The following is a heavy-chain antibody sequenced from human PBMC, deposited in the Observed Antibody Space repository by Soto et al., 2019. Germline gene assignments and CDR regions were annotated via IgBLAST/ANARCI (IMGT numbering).Heavy chain of an antibody. CDR1: GGSISSYY. Sequence: QVQLQESGPGLVKPSETLSLTCTVSGGSISSYYGSWIRQPPGKGLEWIGYIYYSGSNNYNPSLKSRVTISLNPSKNQFSLKRSSVTAADTAVYYCARRSGGTLDYWGQGTLVTVSP. V-gene: IGHV4-59*08. CDR2: IYYSGSN. J-gene: IGHJ4*02. CDR3: ARRSGGTLDY. D-gene: IGHD2-15*01.